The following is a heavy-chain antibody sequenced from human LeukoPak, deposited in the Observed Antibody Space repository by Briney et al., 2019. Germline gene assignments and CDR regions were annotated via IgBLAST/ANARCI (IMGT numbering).Heavy chain of an antibody. V-gene: IGHV4-34*01. Sequence: AETLSLTCAVYGGSFSGYYWSWIRQPPGKGLEWIGEINHSGSTNYNPSLKSRVTISVDTSKNQFSLKLSSVTAADTALYCCARAFVGEFDYWGQGTLVTVSS. CDR3: ARAFVGEFDY. D-gene: IGHD3-16*01. CDR2: INHSGST. CDR1: GGSFSGYY. J-gene: IGHJ4*02.